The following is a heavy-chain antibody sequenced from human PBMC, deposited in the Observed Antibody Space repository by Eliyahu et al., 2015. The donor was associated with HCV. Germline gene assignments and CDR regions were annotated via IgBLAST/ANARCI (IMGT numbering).Heavy chain of an antibody. CDR2: SIPIFGTA. D-gene: IGHD3-22*01. J-gene: IGHJ4*02. CDR1: GXTFSSYA. Sequence: QVQLVQSGAEVKKPGSSVKVSCKASGXTFSSYALRGGREGARQGLEWMGGSIPIFGTANXAQKFQGRVTITADESTSTAYMELSSLRSEDTAVYYCARDWEEYYDSSGSQSDWGQGTLVTVSS. V-gene: IGHV1-69*01. CDR3: ARDWEEYYDSSGSQSD.